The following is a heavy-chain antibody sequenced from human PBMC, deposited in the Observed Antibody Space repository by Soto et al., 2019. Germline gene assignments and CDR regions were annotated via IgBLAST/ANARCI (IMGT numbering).Heavy chain of an antibody. Sequence: ASVKVSCKASGYTFTSYGISWVRQAPGQGLEWMGWISAYSGNTNYAQKLQGRVTMTTDTSTSTAHMDLRSLRSDDTAVYYCARKNDYGDFDYWGQGTLVTVSS. V-gene: IGHV1-18*01. CDR1: GYTFTSYG. CDR2: ISAYSGNT. J-gene: IGHJ4*02. D-gene: IGHD4-17*01. CDR3: ARKNDYGDFDY.